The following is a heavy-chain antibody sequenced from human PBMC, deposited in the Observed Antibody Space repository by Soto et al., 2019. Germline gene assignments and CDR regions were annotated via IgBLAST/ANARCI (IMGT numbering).Heavy chain of an antibody. CDR1: GFTFSSYA. CDR2: ISGSGGSM. J-gene: IGHJ4*02. V-gene: IGHV3-23*01. D-gene: IGHD1-26*01. Sequence: EVQLLESGGGLVQPGGSLRLSCAASGFTFSSYAMRWVRQAPGKGLEWVSAISGSGGSMYYADSVKGRFTISRDNSKNTLYLQMNSLRAEDTAVYYCARRGSGSYDDYWGQGTLVTVSS. CDR3: ARRGSGSYDDY.